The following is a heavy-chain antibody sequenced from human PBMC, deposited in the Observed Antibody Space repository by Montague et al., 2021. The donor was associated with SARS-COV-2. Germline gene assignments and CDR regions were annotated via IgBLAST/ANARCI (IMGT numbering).Heavy chain of an antibody. CDR2: INHSGST. D-gene: IGHD4-11*01. J-gene: IGHJ6*02. CDR1: GGSFSGYY. CDR3: ARALPVTTFFYSYYGMDV. Sequence: SETLSLTCAVYGGSFSGYYWSWIRQPPGTGLEWIGEINHSGSTNYNPSLKSRVTISVDTSKNQFSLELSSMTAADTAVYYCARALPVTTFFYSYYGMDVWGQGTTVTVSS. V-gene: IGHV4-34*01.